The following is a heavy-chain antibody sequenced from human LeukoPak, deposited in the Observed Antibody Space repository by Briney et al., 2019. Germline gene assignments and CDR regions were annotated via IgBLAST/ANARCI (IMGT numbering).Heavy chain of an antibody. Sequence: SETLSLTCTVSGASISSYYWGWIRQPPGKGLEWIGYIYYSGSTNYNPSLKSRVTISVGTSKNQFSLKLSSVTAADTAVYYCARDLFVGAIYYWGQGTLVTVSS. CDR3: ARDLFVGAIYY. J-gene: IGHJ4*02. D-gene: IGHD1-26*01. CDR1: GASISSYY. V-gene: IGHV4-59*01. CDR2: IYYSGST.